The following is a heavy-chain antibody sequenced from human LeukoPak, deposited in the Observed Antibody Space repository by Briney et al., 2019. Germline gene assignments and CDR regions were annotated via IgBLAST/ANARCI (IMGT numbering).Heavy chain of an antibody. J-gene: IGHJ4*02. D-gene: IGHD5-18*01. CDR2: ISDSGRSI. V-gene: IGHV3-23*01. Sequence: GGSLRLSCEASGFTFSSSGMSWVRQAPGKGLEWVSVISDSGRSILYADSVKGRFTISRDNSKHSLILQMNSLRAEDTAMYYCAKRDTSRQHYFDYWGQGTLVTVSS. CDR3: AKRDTSRQHYFDY. CDR1: GFTFSSSG.